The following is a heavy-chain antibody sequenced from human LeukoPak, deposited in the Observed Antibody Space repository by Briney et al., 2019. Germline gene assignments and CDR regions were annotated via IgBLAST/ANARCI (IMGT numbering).Heavy chain of an antibody. CDR1: GGSISSYY. Sequence: SETLSLTCTVSGGSISSYYWSWIRQPPGKGLEWIGYIYYSGSTNYNPSLKSRVTISVDTSKNQSSLKLSSVTAADTAVYYCARENFGEDGWFDPWGQGTLVTVSS. CDR3: ARENFGEDGWFDP. J-gene: IGHJ5*02. D-gene: IGHD3-3*01. CDR2: IYYSGST. V-gene: IGHV4-59*01.